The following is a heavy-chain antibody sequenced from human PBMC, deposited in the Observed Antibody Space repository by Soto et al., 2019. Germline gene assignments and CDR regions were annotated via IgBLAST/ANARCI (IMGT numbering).Heavy chain of an antibody. J-gene: IGHJ4*02. D-gene: IGHD1-20*01. V-gene: IGHV4-59*08. CDR1: GGSISSYY. CDR2: IYYSGST. CDR3: ARLAGGISNWKKLNYFDY. Sequence: PSETLSLTCIVSGGSISSYYWSWIRQPPGEGLEWIGYIYYSGSTNYNHSLKSRVTISVDTSKNQFSLKLSSVTAADTAVYYCARLAGGISNWKKLNYFDYWGQGTLVTVSS.